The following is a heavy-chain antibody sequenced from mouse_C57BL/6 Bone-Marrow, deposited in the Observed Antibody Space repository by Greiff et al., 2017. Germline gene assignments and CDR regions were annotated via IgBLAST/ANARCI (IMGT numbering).Heavy chain of an antibody. CDR3: ARTGDGYYGNAMDY. V-gene: IGHV1-72*01. Sequence: QVQLQQPGAELVKPGASVKLSCKASGYTFTSYWMHWVKQRPGRGLGWIGRIDPNSGGTKYNEKFKGKATLTVDKPSSTAYMQLSSLTSEDSAVYYCARTGDGYYGNAMDYWGQGTSVTVSS. D-gene: IGHD2-3*01. CDR2: IDPNSGGT. J-gene: IGHJ4*01. CDR1: GYTFTSYW.